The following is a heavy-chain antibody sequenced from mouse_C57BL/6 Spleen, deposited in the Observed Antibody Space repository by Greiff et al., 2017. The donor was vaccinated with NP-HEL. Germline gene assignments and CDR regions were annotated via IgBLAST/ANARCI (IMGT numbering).Heavy chain of an antibody. CDR1: GYTFTDYY. Sequence: VQLQQSGPVLVKPGASVKMSCKASGYTFTDYYMNWVKQSHGKSLEWIGVINPYNGGTSYNQKFKGKATLTVDKSSSTAYMELNSLTSEDSAVYYCARDGYYRFDYWGQGTTLTVSS. D-gene: IGHD2-3*01. J-gene: IGHJ2*01. CDR3: ARDGYYRFDY. V-gene: IGHV1-19*01. CDR2: INPYNGGT.